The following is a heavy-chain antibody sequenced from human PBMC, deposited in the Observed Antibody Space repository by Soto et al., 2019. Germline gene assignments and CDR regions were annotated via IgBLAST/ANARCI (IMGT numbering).Heavy chain of an antibody. D-gene: IGHD6-13*01. CDR1: GGSFSGYY. J-gene: IGHJ5*02. CDR2: INHSGST. CDR3: ARDLAPWIAAAGTEGWFDP. V-gene: IGHV4-34*01. Sequence: SSETLSLTCAVYGGSFSGYYWSWIRQPPGKGLEWIGEINHSGSTNYNPSLKSRVTISVDTSKNQFSLKLSSVTAADTAVYYCARDLAPWIAAAGTEGWFDPWGQGTLVTVSS.